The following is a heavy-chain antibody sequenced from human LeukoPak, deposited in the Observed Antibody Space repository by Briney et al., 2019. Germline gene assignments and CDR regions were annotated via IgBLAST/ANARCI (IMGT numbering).Heavy chain of an antibody. CDR1: GGSFSGYY. Sequence: SETLSLTCAVYGGSFSGYYWSWIRQPPGKGLEWIGEISHSGSTNYNPSLKSRVTISVDTSKNQFSLKLSSVTAADTAVYYCARGGRGYSYGLFDYWGQGTLVTVSS. CDR2: ISHSGST. CDR3: ARGGRGYSYGLFDY. J-gene: IGHJ4*02. V-gene: IGHV4-34*01. D-gene: IGHD5-18*01.